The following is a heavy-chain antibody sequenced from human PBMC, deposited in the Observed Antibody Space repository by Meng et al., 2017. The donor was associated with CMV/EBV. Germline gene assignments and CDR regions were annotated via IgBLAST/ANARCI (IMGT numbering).Heavy chain of an antibody. D-gene: IGHD2-2*01. Sequence: QVPVQESGPVLVKPLETLSLTRTVSGGSISSYYWSWIRQPAGKGLEWIGRIYTSGSTNYNPSLKSRVTMSVDTSKNQFSLKLSSVTAADTAVYYCARDLMNCSSTSCANWFDPWGQGTLVTVSS. CDR1: GGSISSYY. J-gene: IGHJ5*02. V-gene: IGHV4-4*07. CDR2: IYTSGST. CDR3: ARDLMNCSSTSCANWFDP.